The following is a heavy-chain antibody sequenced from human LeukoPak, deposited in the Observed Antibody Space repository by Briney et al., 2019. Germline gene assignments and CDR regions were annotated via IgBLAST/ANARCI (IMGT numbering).Heavy chain of an antibody. CDR3: ARVRWAGGYSYGLFDY. CDR2: IKQDGREK. J-gene: IGHJ4*02. CDR1: GFTVSRYW. D-gene: IGHD5-18*01. V-gene: IGHV3-7*03. Sequence: GGSLRLSCAASGFTVSRYWMSWVRQAPGKGLEWVANIKQDGREKYNVDSVKGRFTISRENAKNSLYLQMNSLRAEDTAVYYCARVRWAGGYSYGLFDYWGQGTLVTVSS.